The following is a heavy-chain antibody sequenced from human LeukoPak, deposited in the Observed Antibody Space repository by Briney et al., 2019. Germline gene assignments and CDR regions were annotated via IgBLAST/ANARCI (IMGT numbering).Heavy chain of an antibody. CDR3: AKGSVYYTASFDY. CDR2: ISDSGGST. Sequence: HTGGSLRLSCAASGFTFSGYAMSWVRQAPGKGLEWVSAISDSGGSTYYADSVKGRFTISRDNSKNTLYLQMNSLRAEDTAVYYCAKGSVYYTASFDYWGQGTLVTVSS. D-gene: IGHD2-8*01. V-gene: IGHV3-23*01. CDR1: GFTFSGYA. J-gene: IGHJ4*02.